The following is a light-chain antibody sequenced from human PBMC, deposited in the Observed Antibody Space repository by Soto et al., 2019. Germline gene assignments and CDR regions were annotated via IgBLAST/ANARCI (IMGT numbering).Light chain of an antibody. CDR1: SSDVGGYNY. J-gene: IGLJ3*02. CDR2: EVT. Sequence: QSALTQPASVSGSPGQSITISCSGTSSDVGGYNYVSWYQQHPGKAPKLIIYEVTNRPSGISNRFSGSKSGTTASLTISGLQAEDEADYYCGSYTISNTLVVFGGGTKVTVL. CDR3: GSYTISNTLVV. V-gene: IGLV2-14*01.